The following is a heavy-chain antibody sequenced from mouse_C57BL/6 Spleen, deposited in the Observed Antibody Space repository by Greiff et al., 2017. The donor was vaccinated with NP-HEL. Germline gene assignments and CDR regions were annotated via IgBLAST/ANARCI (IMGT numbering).Heavy chain of an antibody. J-gene: IGHJ4*01. CDR1: GYTFTSYW. D-gene: IGHD1-1*01. CDR3: ARSRGITTVSDAMDY. V-gene: IGHV1-72*01. Sequence: QVQLQQPGAELVKPGASVKLSCKASGYTFTSYWMHWVKQRPGRGLEWIGRIDPNSGGTKYNEKFKSKATLTGDKPSSTAYMQLSSLTSEDSAVDYWARSRGITTVSDAMDYWGQGTSVTVSS. CDR2: IDPNSGGT.